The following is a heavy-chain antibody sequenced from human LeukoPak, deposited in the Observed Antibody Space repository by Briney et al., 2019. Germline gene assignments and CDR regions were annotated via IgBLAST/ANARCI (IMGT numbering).Heavy chain of an antibody. D-gene: IGHD4-17*01. CDR1: GYTFTLYG. Sequence: ASVKVSCKPSGYTFTLYGINWVRQAPGQGLEWVGWISAYDGNTNYAQNLQGRVTMTTDTSTRTAYMELRSLRSDDTAVYFCARDNYGDYGGDYWGQGTLVTVSS. V-gene: IGHV1-18*01. CDR3: ARDNYGDYGGDY. CDR2: ISAYDGNT. J-gene: IGHJ4*02.